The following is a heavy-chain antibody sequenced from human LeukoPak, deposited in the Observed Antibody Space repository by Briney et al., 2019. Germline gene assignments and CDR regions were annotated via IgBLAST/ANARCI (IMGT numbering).Heavy chain of an antibody. V-gene: IGHV1-2*02. J-gene: IGHJ4*02. CDR3: ARDDEDIVVVPAAILGY. CDR1: GYTFTGYY. CDR2: INPNSGGT. D-gene: IGHD2-2*02. Sequence: ASVKVSCKASGYTFTGYYMHWVRQAPGQGLEWMGWINPNSGGTNYAQKFQGRVTMTRDTSISTAYMELSRLRSDDTAVYYCARDDEDIVVVPAAILGYWGQGTLVTVSP.